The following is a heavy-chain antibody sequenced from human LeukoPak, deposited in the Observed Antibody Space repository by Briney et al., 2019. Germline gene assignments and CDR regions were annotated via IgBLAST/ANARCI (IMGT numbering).Heavy chain of an antibody. D-gene: IGHD1-26*01. CDR1: GFTVSSSS. V-gene: IGHV3-7*01. Sequence: GGSLRLSCAASGFTVSSSSMSWVRQAPGKGLEWVANMNQDGSEKYYMEFVKGRFTISRDNAKNSLYLQMNSLRADDTAVYFCASGRVRSAYWGQGTLVTVSS. CDR2: MNQDGSEK. J-gene: IGHJ4*02. CDR3: ASGRVRSAY.